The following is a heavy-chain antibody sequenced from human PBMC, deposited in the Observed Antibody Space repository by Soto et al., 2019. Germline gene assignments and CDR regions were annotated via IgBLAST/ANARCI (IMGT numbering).Heavy chain of an antibody. CDR3: ATRPLLRGAP. Sequence: EVQLVESGGGLIQPGGSLRLSCEASGFTFSSNDMNWVRQAPGKGLEWVSLIWTSGSTAYADSVKGRFTISRDNSKSALYLHMSSLRAEDTAVYYCATRPLLRGAPWGPGRMVTVSS. V-gene: IGHV3-53*01. D-gene: IGHD3-16*01. CDR1: GFTFSSND. J-gene: IGHJ3*01. CDR2: IWTSGST.